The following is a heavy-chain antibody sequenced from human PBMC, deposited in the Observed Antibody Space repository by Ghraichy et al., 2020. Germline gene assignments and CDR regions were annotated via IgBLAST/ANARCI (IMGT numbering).Heavy chain of an antibody. J-gene: IGHJ1*01. CDR3: AKADNDFWSPYLEEFFPP. Sequence: WGSLRLSCEASGFTFSRNAMSWVHQAPGKGLEWVAAIGGSGGATYYADSVRGRFTISRDRSKDTLFLQMDSLRVEDTAVYYCAKADNDFWSPYLEEFFPPLSPGALVTVSS. D-gene: IGHD3-3*01. CDR1: GFTFSRNA. V-gene: IGHV3-23*01. CDR2: IGGSGGAT.